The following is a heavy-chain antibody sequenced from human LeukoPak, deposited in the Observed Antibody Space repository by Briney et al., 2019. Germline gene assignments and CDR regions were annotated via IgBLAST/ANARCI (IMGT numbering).Heavy chain of an antibody. J-gene: IGHJ5*02. CDR1: GYSFTYHY. Sequence: GSVKVSCKASGYSFTYHYIHWVRQAPGQGLEWMGMINPSVGSTIYAQKFQGRVTMTEDTSTDTAYMELSSLRSEDTAVYYCATKWRYSSCSGGSCYSSRWFDPWGQGTLVTVSS. CDR3: ATKWRYSSCSGGSCYSSRWFDP. V-gene: IGHV1-46*01. CDR2: INPSVGST. D-gene: IGHD2-15*01.